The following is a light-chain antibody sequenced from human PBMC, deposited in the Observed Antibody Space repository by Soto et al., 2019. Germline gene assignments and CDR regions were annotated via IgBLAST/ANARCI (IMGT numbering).Light chain of an antibody. Sequence: QSVLTQPPSVSAAPGQKVTISCSGSSSNIGNNYVSWYQQFPGTAPKLLIYDNNKRPSGIPDRFSGSKSGTSATLGITGLQTGDEADYYCGTWDSSLSVVVFGGGT. CDR3: GTWDSSLSVVV. CDR2: DNN. V-gene: IGLV1-51*01. CDR1: SSNIGNNY. J-gene: IGLJ2*01.